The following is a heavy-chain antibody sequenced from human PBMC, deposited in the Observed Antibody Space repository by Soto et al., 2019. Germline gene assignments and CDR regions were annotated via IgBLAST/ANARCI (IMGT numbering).Heavy chain of an antibody. CDR3: ARIVLYGVDTAMVEDY. D-gene: IGHD5-18*01. J-gene: IGHJ4*02. CDR2: IFSNDEK. CDR1: GSSLSNARMG. V-gene: IGHV2-26*01. Sequence: QVTLKESGPVLVKPTETLTLTCTVSGSSLSNARMGVSWIRQPPGKALEWLAHIFSNDEKSYSTSLKSRLTIYKDTSKSQVVLTMTNMDPVDTATYYCARIVLYGVDTAMVEDYWGQGTLVTVSS.